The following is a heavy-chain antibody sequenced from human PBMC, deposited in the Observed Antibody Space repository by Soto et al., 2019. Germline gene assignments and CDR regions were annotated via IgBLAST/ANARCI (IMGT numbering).Heavy chain of an antibody. J-gene: IGHJ2*01. Sequence: EVQLVEFGGGLVKPGGSLRLSCAASGFSFSSCSMNWVRQAPGKGLEWVSSISGDSNYIYDADSVKGRFTISRDNAKNSLYLHINSLRAEDTAVYYCAGVPYGSGSAWYCELWGRGTLVTVSS. V-gene: IGHV3-21*01. CDR1: GFSFSSCS. CDR3: AGVPYGSGSAWYCEL. D-gene: IGHD6-19*01. CDR2: ISGDSNYI.